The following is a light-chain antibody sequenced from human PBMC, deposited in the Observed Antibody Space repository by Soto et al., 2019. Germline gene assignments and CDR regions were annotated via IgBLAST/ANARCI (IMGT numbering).Light chain of an antibody. CDR2: KAS. CDR3: QQYNSYWT. J-gene: IGKJ1*01. Sequence: DIQMTQSPSTLSASVGDRVTITCRASQSISSWLAWYQQKPGKAPKLLIYKASSLESGVPSRFSGSGSGTEFTLTSSSRQPEDFATYDCQQYNSYWTFGQGTKVEIK. CDR1: QSISSW. V-gene: IGKV1-5*03.